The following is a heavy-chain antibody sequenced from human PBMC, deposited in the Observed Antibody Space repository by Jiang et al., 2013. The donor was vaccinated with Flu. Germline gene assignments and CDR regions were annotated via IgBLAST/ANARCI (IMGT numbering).Heavy chain of an antibody. Sequence: LLKPSETLSLTCAVYDESFSGHYWSWIRQPPGKGLEWIGEINHSGFTNYNPSLKSRVTISLGTTRNQFSLKLNSMTAADTAVYYCARSQLWPTGVVDYWGQGTLVTVSS. J-gene: IGHJ4*02. V-gene: IGHV4-34*01. CDR1: DESFSGHY. CDR2: INHSGFT. CDR3: ARSQLWPTGVVDY. D-gene: IGHD5-18*01.